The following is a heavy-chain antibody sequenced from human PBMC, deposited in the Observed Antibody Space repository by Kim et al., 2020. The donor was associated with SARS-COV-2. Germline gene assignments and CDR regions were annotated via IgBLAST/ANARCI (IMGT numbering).Heavy chain of an antibody. D-gene: IGHD4-17*01. CDR1: GYTFTSYG. J-gene: IGHJ4*02. CDR3: ARDSGDDYGDKCFDY. Sequence: ASVKVSCKASGYTFTSYGISWVRQAPGQGLEWMGWISAYNGNTNYAQKLQGRVTMTTDTSTSTAYMELRSLRSDDTAVYYCARDSGDDYGDKCFDYWGQGTLVTVSS. CDR2: ISAYNGNT. V-gene: IGHV1-18*04.